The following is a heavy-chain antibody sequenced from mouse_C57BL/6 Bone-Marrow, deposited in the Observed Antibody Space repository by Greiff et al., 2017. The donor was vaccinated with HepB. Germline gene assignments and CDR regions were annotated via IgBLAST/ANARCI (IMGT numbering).Heavy chain of an antibody. CDR1: GFTFTDYY. D-gene: IGHD2-2*01. V-gene: IGHV7-3*01. CDR2: IRNKANGYTT. Sequence: EVKVEESGGGLVQPGGSLSLSCAASGFTFTDYYMSWVRQPPGKALEWLGFIRNKANGYTTEYSASVKGRFTISRDNSQSILYLQMNALRAEDSATYSCARYISMVTYYFDYWGQGTTLTVSS. J-gene: IGHJ2*01. CDR3: ARYISMVTYYFDY.